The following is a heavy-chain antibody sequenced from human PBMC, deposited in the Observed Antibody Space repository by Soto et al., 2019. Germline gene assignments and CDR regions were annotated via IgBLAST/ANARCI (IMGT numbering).Heavy chain of an antibody. CDR3: VSQGYYYDSSGYYYFDY. D-gene: IGHD3-22*01. CDR2: FDPEDGET. Sequence: EASVKVSCKASGYTFTSYAMHWVRQAPGQRLEWMGGFDPEDGETIYAQKFQGRVTMTEDTSTDTAYMELSSLRSEDTAVYYCVSQGYYYDSSGYYYFDYWGQGTLVTVSS. V-gene: IGHV1-24*01. J-gene: IGHJ4*02. CDR1: GYTFTSYA.